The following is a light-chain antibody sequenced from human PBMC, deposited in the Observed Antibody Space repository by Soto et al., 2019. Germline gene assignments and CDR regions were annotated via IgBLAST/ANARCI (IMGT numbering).Light chain of an antibody. CDR2: LTS. Sequence: ETVLTQSPATLSSFPGDRVTLSCRASQAVNTRLAWYQHKPGQAPRLLIYLTSNRAAGIPARFSGSGSETDFTLTISDVEPEDFAVYYCHQRQSWPRTFGQGTKVDIK. J-gene: IGKJ1*01. V-gene: IGKV3-11*01. CDR1: QAVNTR. CDR3: HQRQSWPRT.